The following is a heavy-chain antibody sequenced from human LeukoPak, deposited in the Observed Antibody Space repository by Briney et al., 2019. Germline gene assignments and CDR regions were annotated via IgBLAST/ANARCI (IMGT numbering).Heavy chain of an antibody. CDR1: GYTFTSYG. Sequence: ASVKVSCKASGYTFTSYGISWVRQAPGQGLEWMGWISDYNGNTNYAQKLQGRVTMTTDTSTSTAYMELRSLRSDDTAVYYCARRGQYYDYVWGSYVSGYFDYWGQGTLVTVSS. J-gene: IGHJ4*02. CDR2: ISDYNGNT. CDR3: ARRGQYYDYVWGSYVSGYFDY. D-gene: IGHD3-16*01. V-gene: IGHV1-18*01.